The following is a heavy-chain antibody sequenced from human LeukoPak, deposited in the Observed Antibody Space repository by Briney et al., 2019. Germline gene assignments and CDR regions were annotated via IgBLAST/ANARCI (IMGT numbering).Heavy chain of an antibody. CDR3: ARRYDSTLYYYYYMDV. CDR2: IYYSGST. J-gene: IGHJ6*03. Sequence: SETLSLTCTVSGGSISSYYWSWIRQPPGKGLEWIGYIYYSGSTNYNPSLESRVTISVDTSKNQFSLKLSSVTAADTAVYYCARRYDSTLYYYYYMDVWGKGTTVTVSS. D-gene: IGHD3-22*01. V-gene: IGHV4-59*08. CDR1: GGSISSYY.